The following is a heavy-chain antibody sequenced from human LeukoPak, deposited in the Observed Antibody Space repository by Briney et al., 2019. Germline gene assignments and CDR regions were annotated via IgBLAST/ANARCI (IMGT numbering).Heavy chain of an antibody. J-gene: IGHJ4*02. CDR3: ARLSKMLRGPDVFYYFEY. Sequence: GGSLRLSCAASGFMFTTYWMSWVRQAQGKGLEWVANINQDGSEKYYVDSLKGRFTVSRDNTKNSLYLQMNSLRAEDTAVYYCARLSKMLRGPDVFYYFEYWGQGTLVTVSS. D-gene: IGHD3-10*01. V-gene: IGHV3-7*01. CDR2: INQDGSEK. CDR1: GFMFTTYW.